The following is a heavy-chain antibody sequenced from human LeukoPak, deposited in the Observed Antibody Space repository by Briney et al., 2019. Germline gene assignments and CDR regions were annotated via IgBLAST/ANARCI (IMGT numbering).Heavy chain of an antibody. CDR1: GFTFSSYA. CDR3: ARGHGSGWYYYDY. Sequence: GGSLRLSCAASGFTFSSYAMNWVRQAPGKGLEWVSSISSTSSYIYYADSVKGRSTISRDNAKNSLYLEMNSLRAEDTAVFYCARGHGSGWYYYDYWGQGTLVTVSS. D-gene: IGHD6-19*01. J-gene: IGHJ4*02. V-gene: IGHV3-21*01. CDR2: ISSTSSYI.